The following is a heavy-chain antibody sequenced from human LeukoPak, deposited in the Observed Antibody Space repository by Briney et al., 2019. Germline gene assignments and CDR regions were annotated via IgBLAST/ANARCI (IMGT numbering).Heavy chain of an antibody. Sequence: GASVKVSCKASGYTFISYDINWVRQATGQGLEWMGWMNPNSGNTGYAQKFQDRVTMTRNTSIRTAYMELSSLRSEDTAVYYCARGLRLPGLQPVKIAAAGGDYWGQGTLVTVSS. J-gene: IGHJ4*02. CDR3: ARGLRLPGLQPVKIAAAGGDY. V-gene: IGHV1-8*01. D-gene: IGHD6-13*01. CDR2: MNPNSGNT. CDR1: GYTFISYD.